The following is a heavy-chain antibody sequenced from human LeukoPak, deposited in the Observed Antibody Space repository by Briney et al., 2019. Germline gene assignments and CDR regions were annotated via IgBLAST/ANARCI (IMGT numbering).Heavy chain of an antibody. D-gene: IGHD5-18*01. CDR3: GRGNGYGLDY. CDR1: GYTFTDYN. Sequence: GASVKVSCEVSGYTFTDYNMHWVRQAPGQGLEWMGRIYPNTGGTNYAQNFQGRVTLTRDTSISTVYMELNRLNSDDTAIYYCGRGNGYGLDYWGQGTLVTVSS. CDR2: IYPNTGGT. V-gene: IGHV1-2*06. J-gene: IGHJ4*02.